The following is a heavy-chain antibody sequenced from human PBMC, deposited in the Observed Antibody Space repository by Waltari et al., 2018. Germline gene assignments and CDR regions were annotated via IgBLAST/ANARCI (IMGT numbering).Heavy chain of an antibody. CDR3: ARDRGGIAAAGRENWFDP. CDR2: IYYSGST. CDR1: GGSISSSSYY. V-gene: IGHV4-39*07. J-gene: IGHJ5*02. D-gene: IGHD6-13*01. Sequence: QLQLQESGPGLVKPSETLSLTCTVSGGSISSSSYYWGWLRQPPGKGLEWIGSIYYSGSTYYNPSLKSRVTISVDTSKNQFSLKLSSVTAADTAVYYCARDRGGIAAAGRENWFDPWGQGTLVTVSS.